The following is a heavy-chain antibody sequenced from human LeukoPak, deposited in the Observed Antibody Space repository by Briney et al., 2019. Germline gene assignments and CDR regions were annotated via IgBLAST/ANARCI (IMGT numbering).Heavy chain of an antibody. CDR2: INTNTGNP. J-gene: IGHJ4*02. Sequence: ASVKVSCKASGYTFTSYAMNWVRQAPGQGLEWMGWINTNTGNPTYAQGFTGWFVFSLDTSVSAAYLQISSLKAEDTAVYYCATPYDSSGYYWGNYFDYWGQGTLVTVSS. CDR1: GYTFTSYA. CDR3: ATPYDSSGYYWGNYFDY. D-gene: IGHD3-22*01. V-gene: IGHV7-4-1*02.